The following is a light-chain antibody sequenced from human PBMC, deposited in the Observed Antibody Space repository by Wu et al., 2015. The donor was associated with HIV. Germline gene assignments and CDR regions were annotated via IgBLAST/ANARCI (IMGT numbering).Light chain of an antibody. CDR2: AAS. J-gene: IGKJ1*01. CDR3: QQSYSIPQT. V-gene: IGKV1-39*01. Sequence: DIQMTRSPSSLSASVGDRVTITCRASQSISSYLNWYQQRPGKAPKLLIYAASSLQSGVPSRFSGSGSGTDFTLTISSLQPEDFATYYCQQSYSIPQTFGQGSKVEIK. CDR1: QSISSY.